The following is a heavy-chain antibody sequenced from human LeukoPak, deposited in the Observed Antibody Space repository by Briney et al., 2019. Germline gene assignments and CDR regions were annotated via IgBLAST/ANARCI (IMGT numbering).Heavy chain of an antibody. J-gene: IGHJ5*02. D-gene: IGHD6-6*01. CDR3: ATYSSSDWFDP. V-gene: IGHV4-30-2*01. CDR1: GGSISSGGYS. Sequence: SETLSLTCAVSGGSISSGGYSWSWIRQPPGKGLEWIGYIHHSGTTYYNPSLKSRVTISEDRSKNQFSLKLSSVTAADTAVYYCATYSSSDWFDPWGQGTLVTVSS. CDR2: IHHSGTT.